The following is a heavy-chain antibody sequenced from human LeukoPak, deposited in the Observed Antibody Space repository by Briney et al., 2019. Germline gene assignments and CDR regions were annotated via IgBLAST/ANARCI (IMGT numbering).Heavy chain of an antibody. D-gene: IGHD4-11*01. CDR2: INPNSGGT. Sequence: ASVKVSCKASGYTFTGYYMHWVRQAPGQGLEWMGRINPNSGGTNYAQKFQGRVTMTRDTSISTAYMELSRLRSDDTAVYYCARPPAFGYSNYYFDYWGQGTLVTVSS. V-gene: IGHV1-2*06. CDR3: ARPPAFGYSNYYFDY. J-gene: IGHJ4*02. CDR1: GYTFTGYY.